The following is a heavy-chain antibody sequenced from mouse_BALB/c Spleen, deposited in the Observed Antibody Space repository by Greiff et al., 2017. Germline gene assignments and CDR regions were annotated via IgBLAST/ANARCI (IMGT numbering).Heavy chain of an antibody. Sequence: EVKLVESGGGLVQPGGSRKLSCAASGFTFSSFGMHWVRQAPEKGLEWVAYISRGSSTIYYADTVKGRFTISRDNPKNTLFLQMTSLRSEDTAMYYCARSYGNYLAWFAYWGQGTLVTVSA. D-gene: IGHD2-10*02. CDR2: ISRGSSTI. J-gene: IGHJ3*01. CDR1: GFTFSSFG. V-gene: IGHV5-17*02. CDR3: ARSYGNYLAWFAY.